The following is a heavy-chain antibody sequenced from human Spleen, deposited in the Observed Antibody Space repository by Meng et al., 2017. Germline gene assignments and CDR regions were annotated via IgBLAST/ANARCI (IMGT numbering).Heavy chain of an antibody. CDR2: ISGGGST. CDR1: GFAFSAYG. D-gene: IGHD6-19*01. V-gene: IGHV3-23*01. J-gene: IGHJ4*02. Sequence: GGSLRLSCAASGFAFSAYGMTWVRQAPGKGLQWVSTISGGGSTFYADSVKGRFTISRDNSKNTLFLQMNSLRAEDTAVYYCAKGQAVAEYWGQGTLVTVSS. CDR3: AKGQAVAEY.